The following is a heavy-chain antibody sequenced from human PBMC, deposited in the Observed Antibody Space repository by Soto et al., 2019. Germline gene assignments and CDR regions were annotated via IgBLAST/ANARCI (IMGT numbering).Heavy chain of an antibody. CDR3: AIGDYDGFDY. V-gene: IGHV4-59*08. CDR2: IYYSGST. Sequence: SETLSLTCTFSGGSISSYYWSWIRQPPGKGLEWIGYIYYSGSTNYNPSLKSRVTISVDTSKNQFSLKLSSVTAADTAVYYCAIGDYDGFDYWGQGTLVTVSS. CDR1: GGSISSYY. D-gene: IGHD4-17*01. J-gene: IGHJ4*02.